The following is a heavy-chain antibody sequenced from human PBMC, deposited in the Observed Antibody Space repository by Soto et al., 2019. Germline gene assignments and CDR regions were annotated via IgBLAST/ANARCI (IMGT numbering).Heavy chain of an antibody. V-gene: IGHV3-30*18. Sequence: QVQLVESGGGVVQPGESLTLSCVTSGFAFSNSGMHWVRQAPGKGPEWVAMVSADGRSQHYADSVKGRFTISRDTSKSMVLLQMDSLRAEDTALYYCAKESDTYSDFHHWGQGTLVTVSS. CDR2: VSADGRSQ. CDR1: GFAFSNSG. CDR3: AKESDTYSDFHH. D-gene: IGHD3-22*01. J-gene: IGHJ4*02.